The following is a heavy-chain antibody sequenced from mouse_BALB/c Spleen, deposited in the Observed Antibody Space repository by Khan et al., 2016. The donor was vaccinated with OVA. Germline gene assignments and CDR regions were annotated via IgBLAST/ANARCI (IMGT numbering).Heavy chain of an antibody. CDR1: GFSITSDYA. J-gene: IGHJ3*01. Sequence: EVQLQESGPGLVKPSQSLSLTCTVTGFSITSDYAWNWIRQFPGNKLDWMGYISYSGNTSYHPALKSRISITRDTYKNQFFLQLNSVTTEDTATYYCARGRSYWGQGTLVTVSA. CDR3: ARGRSY. V-gene: IGHV3-2*02. CDR2: ISYSGNT.